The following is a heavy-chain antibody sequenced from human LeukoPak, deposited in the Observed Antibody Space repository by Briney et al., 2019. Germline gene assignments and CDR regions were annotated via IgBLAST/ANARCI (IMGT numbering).Heavy chain of an antibody. Sequence: SETLSLTRTVSGGSISSYYWSWIRQPPGKGLEWIGYIYYSGSTNYNPSLKSRVTISVDTSKNQFSLKLSSVTAADTAVYYCASSGYSSSPFDYWGQGTLVTVSS. CDR3: ASSGYSSSPFDY. CDR1: GGSISSYY. CDR2: IYYSGST. D-gene: IGHD6-6*01. V-gene: IGHV4-59*01. J-gene: IGHJ4*02.